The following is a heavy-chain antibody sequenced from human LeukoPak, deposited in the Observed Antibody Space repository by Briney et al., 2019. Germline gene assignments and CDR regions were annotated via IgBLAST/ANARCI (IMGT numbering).Heavy chain of an antibody. CDR2: IKSKGDGETT. CDR3: TTDLGATMIRGVIVS. Sequence: GGSLRLSRAASGFTFTNAWMTWVRQAPGKGLEWVGRIKSKGDGETTDYASFMKGRFSMSRDDSRATMYLQMYSLEADDTAVYYCTTDLGATMIRGVIVSWGQGALVTVSS. V-gene: IGHV3-15*05. J-gene: IGHJ4*02. D-gene: IGHD3-10*01. CDR1: GFTFTNAW.